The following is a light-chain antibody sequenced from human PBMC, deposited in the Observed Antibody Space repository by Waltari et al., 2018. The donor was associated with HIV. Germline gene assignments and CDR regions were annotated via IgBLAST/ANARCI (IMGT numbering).Light chain of an antibody. CDR1: SSDVGSYKH. J-gene: IGLJ2*01. CDR2: EVS. Sequence: QSALTQPASVSGSPGQSITISCTGSSSDVGSYKHVSWYQQHPGKAPRLIIYEVSTRPSGFSNRYSAAKAGKSASLTVSGLRAEDDADYYCSSYAGSSTFVIFGGGTKLTVL. V-gene: IGLV2-23*02. CDR3: SSYAGSSTFVI.